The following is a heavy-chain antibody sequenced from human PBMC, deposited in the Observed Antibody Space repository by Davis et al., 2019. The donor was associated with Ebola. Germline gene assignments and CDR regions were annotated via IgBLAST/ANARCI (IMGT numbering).Heavy chain of an antibody. D-gene: IGHD3/OR15-3a*01. CDR3: AKEPFWTGYYDY. V-gene: IGHV3-30*18. CDR2: ISSYGSSI. CDR1: GFTFSNYG. J-gene: IGHJ4*02. Sequence: PGGSLRLSCAASGFTFSNYGMPWVRQAPGKGLEWVGIISSYGSSIFYSESVKGRFTISRDNSKNTLYLQVDSLRVEDTAVYYCAKEPFWTGYYDYWGQGTLVTVSS.